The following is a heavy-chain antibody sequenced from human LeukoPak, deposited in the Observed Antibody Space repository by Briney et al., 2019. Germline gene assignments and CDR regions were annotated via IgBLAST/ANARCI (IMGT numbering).Heavy chain of an antibody. CDR3: ARVLGARYYYYYAMDV. D-gene: IGHD4-17*01. CDR2: ISAYNGNT. Sequence: ASVKVSYKASGYTFTSYGISWVRQAPGQGLEWMGWISAYNGNTNYAQKLQGRVTMTTDTSTSTAYMELRSLRSDDTAVYYCARVLGARYYYYYAMDVWGQGTAVTVSS. V-gene: IGHV1-18*01. J-gene: IGHJ6*02. CDR1: GYTFTSYG.